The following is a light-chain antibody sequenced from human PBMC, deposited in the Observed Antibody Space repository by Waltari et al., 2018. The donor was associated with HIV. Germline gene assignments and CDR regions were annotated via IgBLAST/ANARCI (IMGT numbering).Light chain of an antibody. CDR2: GAS. CDR3: QQYNHWPLA. Sequence: EIVMTQSPSILSVSPGERATLPCRASQRVSRNLAWYQQRPGQAPRLLIYGASVRATDIPARFSGSGSGTEFTLTISSLQSEDFAFYSCQQYNHWPLAFGQGTKVE. V-gene: IGKV3-15*01. CDR1: QRVSRN. J-gene: IGKJ1*01.